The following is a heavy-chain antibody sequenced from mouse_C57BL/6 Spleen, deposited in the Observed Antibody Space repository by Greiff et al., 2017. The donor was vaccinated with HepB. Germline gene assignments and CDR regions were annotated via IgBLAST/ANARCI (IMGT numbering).Heavy chain of an antibody. D-gene: IGHD3-3*01. V-gene: IGHV5-17*01. CDR1: GFTFSDYG. Sequence: EVMLVESGGGLVKPGGSLKLSCAASGFTFSDYGMHWVRQAPEKGLEWVAYISSGSSTLYYADTVKGRFTISRDNAKNTLFLQMTSLRSEDTAMYYCARLGTRYFDDWGQGTTRTGSS. J-gene: IGHJ2*01. CDR2: ISSGSSTL. CDR3: ARLGTRYFDD.